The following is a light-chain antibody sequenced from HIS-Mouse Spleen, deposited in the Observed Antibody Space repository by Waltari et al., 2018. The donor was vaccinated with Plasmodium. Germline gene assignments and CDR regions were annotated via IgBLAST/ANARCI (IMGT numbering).Light chain of an antibody. V-gene: IGLV2-8*01. Sequence: QSALTQPPSASASPGQSVTIPRTGTSSHVGGYNYVSWYQQHPGKAPKLMIYEVSKRPSGVPDRFSGSKSGNTASLTVSGLQAEDEADYYCSSYAGSNNLVFGGGTKLTVL. J-gene: IGLJ2*01. CDR3: SSYAGSNNLV. CDR2: EVS. CDR1: SSHVGGYNY.